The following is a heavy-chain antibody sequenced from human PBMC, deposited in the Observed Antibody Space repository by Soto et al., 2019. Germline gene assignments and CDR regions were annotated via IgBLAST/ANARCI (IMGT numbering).Heavy chain of an antibody. CDR3: AHSRCGGVCLQSYSSHYYYGMDV. D-gene: IGHD2-21*02. J-gene: IGHJ6*02. V-gene: IGHV2-5*02. Sequence: QITLKESGPSLVKPTQTLTLTCTFSGFPLSTGGVGVGWIRQPPGKALVWLALIYCADDKRYSPSLRSRLTVTKDTSKNQVVLTMTNTDTVDTATYYCAHSRCGGVCLQSYSSHYYYGMDVWGQGTTVTVSS. CDR1: GFPLSTGGVG. CDR2: IYCADDK.